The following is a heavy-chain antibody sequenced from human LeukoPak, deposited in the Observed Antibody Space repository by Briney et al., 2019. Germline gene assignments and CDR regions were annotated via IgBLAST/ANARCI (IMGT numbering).Heavy chain of an antibody. CDR3: ARGGVLLWFGELSPVDY. D-gene: IGHD3-10*01. J-gene: IGHJ4*02. V-gene: IGHV3-21*01. CDR2: ISSSSSYI. Sequence: GGSLRLSCAASGFTFSSYSMNWVRQAPGKGLEWVSSISSSSSYIYYADSVKGRFTISRDNSKNTLYLQMNSLRAEDTAVYYCARGGVLLWFGELSPVDYWGQGTLVTVSS. CDR1: GFTFSSYS.